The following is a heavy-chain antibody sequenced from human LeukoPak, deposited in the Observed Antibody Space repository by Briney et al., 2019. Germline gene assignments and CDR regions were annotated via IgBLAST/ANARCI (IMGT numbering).Heavy chain of an antibody. CDR2: IKQDGSEK. J-gene: IGHJ6*03. Sequence: GGSLRLSCAASGFTFSNYWMSWVRQAPGKGLEWVANIKQDGSEKYYVDSVKGRFTISRDNAKNSLYLQMNSLRAEDTAVYYCARELQGVAYYYYYYMDVWGKGTTVTISS. CDR3: ARELQGVAYYYYYYMDV. CDR1: GFTFSNYW. V-gene: IGHV3-7*01. D-gene: IGHD2-21*01.